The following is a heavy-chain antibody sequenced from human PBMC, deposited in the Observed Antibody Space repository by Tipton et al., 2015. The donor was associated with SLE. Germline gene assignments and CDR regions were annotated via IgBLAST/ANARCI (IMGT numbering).Heavy chain of an antibody. CDR3: ARDLYYSDTSGYYSLLDY. Sequence: TLSLTCTVSGGSISSSTNYWAWIRQPPGKGLEWIGYIYYTGSASYSPSLNSRVSMSVDTSRNQFSLRLSSVTAADTAVYYCARDLYYSDTSGYYSLLDYWGQGTLVTVSS. D-gene: IGHD3-22*01. V-gene: IGHV4-61*01. J-gene: IGHJ4*02. CDR1: GGSISSSTNY. CDR2: IYYTGSA.